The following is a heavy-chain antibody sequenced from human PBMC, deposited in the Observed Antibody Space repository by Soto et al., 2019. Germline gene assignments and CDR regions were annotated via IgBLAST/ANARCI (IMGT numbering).Heavy chain of an antibody. CDR2: ISAYNGNT. J-gene: IGHJ3*02. Sequence: QVQLVQSGAEVKKPGASVKVSCKASGYTFTSYGISWVRQAPGQGLEWMGWISAYNGNTNYAQKLQGRVTMTTDTTTSTAYRVMRSLRSNDTAVYCCARSWSYDISTGYSAGGAFDMWGEGTMVTVFS. CDR1: GYTFTSYG. CDR3: ARSWSYDISTGYSAGGAFDM. V-gene: IGHV1-18*01. D-gene: IGHD3-9*01.